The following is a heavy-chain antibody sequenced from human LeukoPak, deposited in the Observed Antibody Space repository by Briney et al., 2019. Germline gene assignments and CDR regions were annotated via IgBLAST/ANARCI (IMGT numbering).Heavy chain of an antibody. Sequence: PWGSLRLSCAASGFTFSSYAMHWVRQAPGKGLEWVAVISYDGSNKYYADSVKGRFTISRDNSKNTLYLQMNSLRAEDTAVYYCARNPYGSGSSFDYWGQGTLVTVSS. CDR3: ARNPYGSGSSFDY. V-gene: IGHV3-30-3*01. CDR2: ISYDGSNK. D-gene: IGHD3-10*01. CDR1: GFTFSSYA. J-gene: IGHJ4*02.